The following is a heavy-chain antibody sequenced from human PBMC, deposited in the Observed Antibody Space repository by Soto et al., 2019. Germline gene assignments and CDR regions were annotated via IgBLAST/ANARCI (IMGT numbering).Heavy chain of an antibody. CDR1: GFTFNSNA. J-gene: IGHJ5*02. Sequence: QVQLEESGGGVVQPGRSLRLSCAASGFTFNSNALHWVRQAPGKGLEWVATISFDGLNKYYADSVKGRFTISRDNSKNTLYLQMNSLRAEDTAVYYCAREDHNSSGYYGGFDPWGQGTLVTVSS. D-gene: IGHD3-22*01. V-gene: IGHV3-30*04. CDR2: ISFDGLNK. CDR3: AREDHNSSGYYGGFDP.